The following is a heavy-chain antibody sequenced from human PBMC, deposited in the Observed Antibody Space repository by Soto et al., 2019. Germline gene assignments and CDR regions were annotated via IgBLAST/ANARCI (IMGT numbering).Heavy chain of an antibody. CDR3: AREVQVHTPAFVY. V-gene: IGHV1-69*19. CDR1: GGTFNTYA. J-gene: IGHJ4*02. Sequence: QVQLVQSGAEMKKPGSSVPVSCQSSGGTFNTYAMNWVRQAPGQGPEWMGDISPMFGAANYAPKLQVRVTITADESTGTSYMQLSSLTSEDAALYFCAREVQVHTPAFVYWGQGTVVTVSS. D-gene: IGHD3-10*01. CDR2: ISPMFGAA.